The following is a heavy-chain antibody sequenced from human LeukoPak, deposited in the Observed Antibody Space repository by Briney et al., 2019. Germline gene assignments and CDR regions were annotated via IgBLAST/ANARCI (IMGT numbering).Heavy chain of an antibody. CDR1: GYTLTELS. D-gene: IGHD3-10*01. J-gene: IGHJ4*02. CDR3: ATLRVVRGVIITFHFDY. V-gene: IGHV1-24*01. CDR2: YDPEDGET. Sequence: ASVKVSCKVSGYTLTELSMHWVRQAPGKGLEWMGGYDPEDGETIYAQKFQGRVTMTEDTSTDTAYMELSSLRSEDTAVYYCATLRVVRGVIITFHFDYWGQGTLVTVSS.